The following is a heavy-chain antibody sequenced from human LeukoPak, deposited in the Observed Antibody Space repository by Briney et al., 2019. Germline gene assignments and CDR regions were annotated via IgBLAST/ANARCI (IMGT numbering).Heavy chain of an antibody. CDR3: ATMQWELPGRSGWDY. CDR2: INPNSGGT. D-gene: IGHD1-26*01. Sequence: ASVKVSCKASGYTFTGYYMHWVRQAPGQGLEWMGWINPNSGGTNYAQKFQGRVTMTEDTSTDTAYMELSSLRSEDTAVYYCATMQWELPGRSGWDYWGQGTLVTVSS. CDR1: GYTFTGYY. V-gene: IGHV1-2*02. J-gene: IGHJ4*02.